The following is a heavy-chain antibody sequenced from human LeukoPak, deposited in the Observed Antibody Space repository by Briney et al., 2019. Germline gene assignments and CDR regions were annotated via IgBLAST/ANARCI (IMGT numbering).Heavy chain of an antibody. CDR1: GYTFTGYY. CDR3: ARERSSVTTNHKVFDY. D-gene: IGHD4-17*01. J-gene: IGHJ4*02. Sequence: ASVKVSCKASGYTFTGYYMHWVRQAPGQGLEWMGWINPNSGGTNYAQKFQGRVTMTRDTSISTAYMELSRLRSDDTAVYYCARERSSVTTNHKVFDYWGQGTLVTVSS. CDR2: INPNSGGT. V-gene: IGHV1-2*02.